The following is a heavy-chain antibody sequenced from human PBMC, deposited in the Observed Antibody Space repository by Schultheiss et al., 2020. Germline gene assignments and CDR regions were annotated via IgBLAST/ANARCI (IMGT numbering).Heavy chain of an antibody. V-gene: IGHV3-11*05. J-gene: IGHJ4*02. CDR1: GFTVSDNY. CDR2: ISSSSSYT. Sequence: GGSLRLSCAASGFTVSDNYMSWVRQAPGKGLEWVSYISSSSSYTNYADSVKGRFTISRDNAKNSLYLQMNSLRAEDTAVYYCARDSPPGGRGRLDYWGQGTLVTVSS. CDR3: ARDSPPGGRGRLDY. D-gene: IGHD3-10*01.